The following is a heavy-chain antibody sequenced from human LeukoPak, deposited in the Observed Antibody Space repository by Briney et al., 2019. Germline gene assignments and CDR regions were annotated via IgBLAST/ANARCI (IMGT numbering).Heavy chain of an antibody. CDR2: TSGSGGNP. J-gene: IGHJ4*02. CDR1: GFAFSSYA. CDR3: AKETGIILVRGAVDY. Sequence: GGSLRLSCAASGFAFSSYAMSWVRQAPGKGLEWVSVTSGSGGNPYYADSVKGRFTISRDNSKNTLYLHMNSLRAEDTALYYCAKETGIILVRGAVDYWGQGTLVTVSS. V-gene: IGHV3-23*01. D-gene: IGHD3-10*01.